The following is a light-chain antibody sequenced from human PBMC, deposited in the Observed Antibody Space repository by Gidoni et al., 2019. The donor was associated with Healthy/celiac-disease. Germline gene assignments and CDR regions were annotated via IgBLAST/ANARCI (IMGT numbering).Light chain of an antibody. V-gene: IGLV1-40*01. J-gene: IGLJ2*01. CDR1: SSNIGAGYD. CDR3: QSYDSSLSGSV. CDR2: GNS. Sequence: QAVLPQPPSVSGAPGRRVTISCTGSSSNIGAGYDVRGDQQLPGPAPKLLTSGNSNRPSGVPDRFSGSKSGTSASLAITGLQAEDEADYYCQSYDSSLSGSVFGGGTKLTGL.